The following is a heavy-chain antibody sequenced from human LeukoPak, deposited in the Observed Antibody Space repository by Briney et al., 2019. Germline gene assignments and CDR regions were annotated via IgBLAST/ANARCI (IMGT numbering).Heavy chain of an antibody. V-gene: IGHV3-23*01. CDR2: ISGSGGST. CDR1: GFTFSSYA. J-gene: IGHJ6*03. Sequence: GGSLRLSCAASGFTFSSYAMSRVRQAPGKGLEWVSAISGSGGSTYYADSVKGRFTISRDNAKNSLYLQMNSLRAEDTAVYYCARRAGGTMYYYYMDVWGKGTTVTVSS. D-gene: IGHD1-7*01. CDR3: ARRAGGTMYYYYMDV.